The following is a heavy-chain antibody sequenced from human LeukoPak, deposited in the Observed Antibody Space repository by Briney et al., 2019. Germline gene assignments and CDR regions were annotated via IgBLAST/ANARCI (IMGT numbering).Heavy chain of an antibody. D-gene: IGHD3-10*01. CDR2: ISSNWGST. CDR3: ATGTLLWFGEFVQAEAFDI. Sequence: QPGGSLRLSCAASGFTFSSYAMHWVRQAPGKGLEYVSAISSNWGSTYYANSVKGRFTISRDNSKNTLYLQMVSLRAEDMAVYYCATGTLLWFGEFVQAEAFDIWGQGTMVTVSS. CDR1: GFTFSSYA. J-gene: IGHJ3*02. V-gene: IGHV3-64*01.